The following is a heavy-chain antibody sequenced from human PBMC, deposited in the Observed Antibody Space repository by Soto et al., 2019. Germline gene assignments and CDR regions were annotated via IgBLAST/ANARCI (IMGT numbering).Heavy chain of an antibody. J-gene: IGHJ3*02. Sequence: GGSLRLSCAASGFTFSSYAMSWVRQAPGKGLEWVSAISGSGGSTYYADSVKGRFTISRDNSKNTLYLQMNSLRAEDTAVYYCAKDTLGYCSGGSCGGVMYAFDIWGQGTMVTVSS. V-gene: IGHV3-23*01. CDR1: GFTFSSYA. CDR3: AKDTLGYCSGGSCGGVMYAFDI. D-gene: IGHD2-15*01. CDR2: ISGSGGST.